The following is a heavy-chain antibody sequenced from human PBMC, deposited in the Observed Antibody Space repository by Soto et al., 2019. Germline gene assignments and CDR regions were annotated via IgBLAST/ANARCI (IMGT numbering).Heavy chain of an antibody. CDR2: IYHSGTT. D-gene: IGHD2-21*01. V-gene: IGHV4-39*07. Sequence: PSETLSLTCTVSGGSISSSSHHWGWIRQPPGKGLEWIGSIYHSGTTYYNPPLKSRVTISVDTSKNQFSLRLSSVNAADTAVYYCTRGGDAYKNGHWGQGTLVTVSS. CDR3: TRGGDAYKNGH. CDR1: GGSISSSSHH. J-gene: IGHJ4*02.